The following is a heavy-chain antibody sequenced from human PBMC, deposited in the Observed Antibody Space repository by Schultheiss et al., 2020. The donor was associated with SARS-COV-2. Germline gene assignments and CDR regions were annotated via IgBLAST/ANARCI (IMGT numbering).Heavy chain of an antibody. J-gene: IGHJ4*02. D-gene: IGHD1-14*01. CDR2: ISGDGGST. V-gene: IGHV3-23*01. CDR3: TTSHPTPWD. CDR1: GFTFSDHY. Sequence: GGSLRLSCAASGFTFSDHYMDWVRQAPGKGLEWVSAISGDGGSTYYADSVKGRFTISRDNSKNTLYLQMNSLRAEDTAVYYCTTSHPTPWDWGQGTLVTVSS.